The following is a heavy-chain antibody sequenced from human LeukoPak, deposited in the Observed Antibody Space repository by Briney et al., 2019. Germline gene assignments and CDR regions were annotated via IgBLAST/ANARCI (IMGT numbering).Heavy chain of an antibody. D-gene: IGHD6-19*01. CDR1: GYTFTGSY. CDR3: ARRSNGWTGYFDL. V-gene: IGHV1-8*02. J-gene: IGHJ2*01. Sequence: ASLKVSCKASGYTFTGSYIHWMRQAPGQGLEWMGWINPSSNNRGYGQKFQGRVTLTRNTSIATAYMELSSLRSEDTAVYYCARRSNGWTGYFDLWGRGTLLTVSS. CDR2: INPSSNNR.